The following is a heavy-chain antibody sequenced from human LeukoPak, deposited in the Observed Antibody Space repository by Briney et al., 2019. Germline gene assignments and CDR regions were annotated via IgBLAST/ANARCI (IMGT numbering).Heavy chain of an antibody. V-gene: IGHV4-59*08. Sequence: SETLSLTCTVSGGSISSYYWSWIRQPPGKGLEWIGYIYYSGSTNYNPSLKSRVTISVDTSKNQFSLKLSSVTAADTAVYYCARQSTIFGVVYYYYHMDVWGKGTTVTVSS. D-gene: IGHD3-3*01. J-gene: IGHJ6*03. CDR2: IYYSGST. CDR3: ARQSTIFGVVYYYYHMDV. CDR1: GGSISSYY.